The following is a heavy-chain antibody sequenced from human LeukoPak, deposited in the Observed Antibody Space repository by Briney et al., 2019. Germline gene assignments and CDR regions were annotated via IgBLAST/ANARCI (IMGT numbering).Heavy chain of an antibody. CDR3: ARGGKLEPTAMAS. CDR2: ISSSGSTI. D-gene: IGHD5-18*01. Sequence: GGSLRLSCAASGFTFSDYYMSWIRQAPGKGLEWVSYISSSGSTIYYADSVKGRFTISRDNAKNSLYLQINSLRVEDTATYFCARGGKLEPTAMASWGQGSLVVVSS. V-gene: IGHV3-11*04. CDR1: GFTFSDYY. J-gene: IGHJ5*02.